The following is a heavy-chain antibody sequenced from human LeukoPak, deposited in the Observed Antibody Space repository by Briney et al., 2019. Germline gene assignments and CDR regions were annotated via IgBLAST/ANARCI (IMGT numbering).Heavy chain of an antibody. J-gene: IGHJ4*02. Sequence: GASVKVSCKASGYTFTGYYMHWVRQAPGQGLEWMGWINPNSGGTNYAQKFRGRVTMTRDTSISTAYMELSRLRSDDTAVYYCAVLTIAATVTQPGYFDCWGQGTLVTVSS. CDR1: GYTFTGYY. CDR3: AVLTIAATVTQPGYFDC. D-gene: IGHD6-13*01. CDR2: INPNSGGT. V-gene: IGHV1-2*02.